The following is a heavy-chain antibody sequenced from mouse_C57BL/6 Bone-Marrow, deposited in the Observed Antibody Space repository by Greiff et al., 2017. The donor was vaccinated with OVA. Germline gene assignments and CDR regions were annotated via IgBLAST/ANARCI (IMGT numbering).Heavy chain of an antibody. V-gene: IGHV2-9-1*01. CDR1: GFSLTSYA. CDR3: ARTSYDYDRAMDY. CDR2: IWTGGGT. Sequence: VMLVESGPGLVAPSQSLSITCTVSGFSLTSYAISWVRQPPGKGLEWLGVIWTGGGTNYNSALKSRLSISKDNSKSQVFLKMNSLQTDDTARYYCARTSYDYDRAMDYWGQGTSVTVSS. J-gene: IGHJ4*01. D-gene: IGHD2-4*01.